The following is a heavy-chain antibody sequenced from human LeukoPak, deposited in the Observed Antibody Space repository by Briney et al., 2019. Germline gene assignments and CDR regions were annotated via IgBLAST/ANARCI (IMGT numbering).Heavy chain of an antibody. D-gene: IGHD1-26*01. CDR3: ARGGPWDLPVGKFDY. CDR2: TYYKSKWYK. Sequence: SQTPSLTCAISGDSVSSNSAAWNWIRQSPSRGLEWLGRTYYKSKWYKDYAGSVNSRITINPDTSKNQFSLQLNSVTPEDTAVYYCARGGPWDLPVGKFDYWGQGTLVTVSS. J-gene: IGHJ4*02. V-gene: IGHV6-1*01. CDR1: GDSVSSNSAA.